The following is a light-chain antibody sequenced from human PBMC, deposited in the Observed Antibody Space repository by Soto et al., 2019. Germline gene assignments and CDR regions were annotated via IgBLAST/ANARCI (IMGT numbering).Light chain of an antibody. CDR1: QSVNSW. Sequence: DIQMTQSPSTLSASVGDRVTITCRASQSVNSWLAWYQQKPGEVPKLLIYKASNLESGVPSRFRCSRPRPEFTLTIRSLQPDDFVTYYCQQYSRNPLTFGGGTKVEI. V-gene: IGKV1-5*03. J-gene: IGKJ4*01. CDR3: QQYSRNPLT. CDR2: KAS.